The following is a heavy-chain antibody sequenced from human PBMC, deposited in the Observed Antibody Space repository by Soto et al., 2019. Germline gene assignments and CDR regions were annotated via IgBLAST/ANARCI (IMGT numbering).Heavy chain of an antibody. D-gene: IGHD2-8*01. CDR3: ARGLVCINGVCYKPHIHNWFDP. V-gene: IGHV1-3*01. CDR2: INAGNGNT. CDR1: GYTFTSYA. J-gene: IGHJ5*02. Sequence: ASVKVSCKASGYTFTSYAMHWVRQAPGQRLERMGWINAGNGNTKYSQKFQGRVTITRDTSASTAYMELSSLRSEDMAVYYCARGLVCINGVCYKPHIHNWFDPWGQGTLVTVSS.